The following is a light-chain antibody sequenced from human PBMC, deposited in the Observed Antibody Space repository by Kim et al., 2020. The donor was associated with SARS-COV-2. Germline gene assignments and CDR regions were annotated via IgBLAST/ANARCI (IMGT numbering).Light chain of an antibody. CDR3: QQFGGGSPSIT. Sequence: GDRANLASRDSQTVDSSKLGWYQQKRGQPPRLLIYGTSSRATAIPDRFSGSGSGTDFTLTISRLEPEDFAVYYCQQFGGGSPSITFGQGTRLEIK. V-gene: IGKV3-20*01. J-gene: IGKJ5*01. CDR1: QTVDSSK. CDR2: GTS.